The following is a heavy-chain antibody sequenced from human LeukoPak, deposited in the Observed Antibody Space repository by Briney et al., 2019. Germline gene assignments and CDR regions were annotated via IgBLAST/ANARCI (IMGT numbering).Heavy chain of an antibody. CDR3: ARERGGYDYNIDY. CDR1: GGSISSFF. D-gene: IGHD5-12*01. Sequence: SETLSLTCTVSGGSISSFFWSWIRQPPGKGLEWIGYIYYSGSTNHNPSLKSRVTISVDTSKNQFSLKLSSVTAADTAVYYCARERGGYDYNIDYWGQGTLVTVSS. V-gene: IGHV4-59*12. J-gene: IGHJ4*02. CDR2: IYYSGST.